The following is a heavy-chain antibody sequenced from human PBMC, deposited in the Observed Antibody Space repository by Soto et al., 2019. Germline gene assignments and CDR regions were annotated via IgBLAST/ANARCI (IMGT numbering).Heavy chain of an antibody. Sequence: QVQLVQSGAEVKKPGSSVKVSCKASGGTFSSSAISWVRQAPGQGLEWMGAIIPVFGTAHYAQKFQGRVTMTTDKPTSTAYMELSRLRSEDTAVYYGARERPESGKDVWGQGTTVTVSS. CDR2: IIPVFGTA. D-gene: IGHD6-25*01. V-gene: IGHV1-69*06. CDR1: GGTFSSSA. CDR3: ARERPESGKDV. J-gene: IGHJ6*02.